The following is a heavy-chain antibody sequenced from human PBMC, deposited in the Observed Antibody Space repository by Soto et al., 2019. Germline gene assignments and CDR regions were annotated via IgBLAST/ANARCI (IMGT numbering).Heavy chain of an antibody. D-gene: IGHD1-20*01. CDR2: INSYNGDT. J-gene: IGHJ4*02. V-gene: IGHV1-18*04. CDR3: AGHYNIAGFDY. Sequence: QVHLVQSGAEVKKPGASVKVSCKASGFTFASFGFNWVRQAPGQGLEWMGRINSYNGDTHYAQAFQGRVTRTTDTSTTPAYIELRGLTSDDTAVYFWAGHYNIAGFDYWGQGTLVTVSS. CDR1: GFTFASFG.